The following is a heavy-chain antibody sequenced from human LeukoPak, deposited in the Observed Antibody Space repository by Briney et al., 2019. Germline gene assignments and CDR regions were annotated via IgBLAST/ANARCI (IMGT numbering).Heavy chain of an antibody. CDR3: ARDRSGSYPYYFDY. D-gene: IGHD1-26*01. J-gene: IGHJ4*02. CDR1: GFTSSDYS. V-gene: IGHV3-21*01. CDR2: ISSRSAYI. Sequence: GGSLRLSCAASGFTSSDYSMNWVRQAPGKGLEWVSSISSRSAYIHYTDSVKGRFTISRDNAENSLYLQMNNLRADDTAVYYCARDRSGSYPYYFDYWGQGTVVTVSS.